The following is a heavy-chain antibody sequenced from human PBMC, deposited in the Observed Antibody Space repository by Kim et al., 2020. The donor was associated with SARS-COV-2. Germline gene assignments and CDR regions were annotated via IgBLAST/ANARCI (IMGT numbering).Heavy chain of an antibody. CDR3: VRGVSTGWYFDL. CDR2: TYDRSRWYS. CDR1: GDSVSSNSAT. V-gene: IGHV6-1*01. Sequence: SQTLSLTCAISGDSVSSNSATWNWIRQSPSRGLEWLGRTYDRSRWYSDYAVSVKGRISINPDTSKNQFSLLLYSVTPEDTALYYCVRGVSTGWYFDLWGRGTLVTVSS. J-gene: IGHJ2*01.